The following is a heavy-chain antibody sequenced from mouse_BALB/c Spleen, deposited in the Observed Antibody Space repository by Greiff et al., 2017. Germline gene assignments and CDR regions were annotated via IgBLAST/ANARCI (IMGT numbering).Heavy chain of an antibody. Sequence: QVQLQQSGAELVRPGSSVKISCKASGYAFSSYWMNWVKQRPGQGLEWIGQIYPGDGDTNYNGKFKGKATLTADKSSSTAYMQLSSLTSEDSAVYFCARRDEYGHYYAMDYWGQGTSVTVSS. J-gene: IGHJ4*01. CDR3: ARRDEYGHYYAMDY. CDR2: IYPGDGDT. V-gene: IGHV1-80*01. CDR1: GYAFSSYW. D-gene: IGHD1-2*01.